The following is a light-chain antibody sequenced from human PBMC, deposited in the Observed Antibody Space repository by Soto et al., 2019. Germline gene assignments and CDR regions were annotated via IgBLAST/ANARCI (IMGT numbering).Light chain of an antibody. CDR2: DVF. V-gene: IGKV3-20*01. J-gene: IGKJ5*01. CDR3: QHYQGGHPIA. CDR1: QSVSAR. Sequence: EIVLTQSPDTLSLSPGESATLSCRASQSVSARLAWYKHKPGQPPRLLISDVFNRASGVAERFSGSGSETDFTLIIRRLEPEDSAPYYCQHYQGGHPIAFGQGTRLEI.